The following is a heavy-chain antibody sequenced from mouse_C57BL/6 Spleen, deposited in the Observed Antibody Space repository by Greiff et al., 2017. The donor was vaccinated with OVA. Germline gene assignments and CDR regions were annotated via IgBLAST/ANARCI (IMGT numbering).Heavy chain of an antibody. CDR1: GFTFSDYY. J-gene: IGHJ3*01. CDR2: ISNGGGST. V-gene: IGHV5-12*01. CDR3: ARHGWFAY. Sequence: EVKLMESGGGLVQPGGSLKLSCAASGFTFSDYYMYWVRQTPEKRLEWVAYISNGGGSTYYPDTVKGRFTISRDNAKNTLYLQMSRLKSEDTAMYYCARHGWFAYWGQGTLVTVSA.